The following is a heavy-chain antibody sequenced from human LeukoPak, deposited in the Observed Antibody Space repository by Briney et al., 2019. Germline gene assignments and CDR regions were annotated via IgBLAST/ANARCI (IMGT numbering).Heavy chain of an antibody. J-gene: IGHJ4*02. V-gene: IGHV4-59*12. D-gene: IGHD3-22*01. CDR1: GGSISSYY. CDR2: NYYSGST. CDR3: ATYYDSSLGFDY. Sequence: PSETLSLTCTVSGGSISSYYWSWIRQPPGKGLEWIGYNYYSGSTNYNPSLKSRVTISVDTSKNQFSLKLSSVTAADTAVYYCATYYDSSLGFDYWGQGTLVTVSS.